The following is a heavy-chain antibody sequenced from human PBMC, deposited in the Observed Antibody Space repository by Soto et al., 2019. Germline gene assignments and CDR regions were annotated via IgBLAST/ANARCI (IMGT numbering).Heavy chain of an antibody. CDR1: GGSISSSSYY. D-gene: IGHD1-1*01. CDR3: ARRYGYSFDY. CDR2: IYYSGST. J-gene: IGHJ4*02. Sequence: SETLSLTCTVSGGSISSSSYYWGWIRQPPGKGLEWIGSIYYSGSTYYNPSLKSRVTISVDTSKNQFSLKLSSVTAADTAVYYCARRYGYSFDYWGQGTLVTVS. V-gene: IGHV4-39*01.